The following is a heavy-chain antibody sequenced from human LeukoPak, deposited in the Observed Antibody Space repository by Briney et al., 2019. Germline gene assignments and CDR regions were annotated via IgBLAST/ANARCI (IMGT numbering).Heavy chain of an antibody. CDR3: TRGQSYCGADCYSD. V-gene: IGHV3-66*01. J-gene: IGHJ4*02. CDR2: MYTGGGR. CDR1: GFTVSSNY. Sequence: GGSLRLSCAASGFTVSSNYMSWVRQAPGKGVEWVSVMYTGGGRYYGDSVKGRFTFSRDNSKNTVFLQMNSLRVEDTALYYCTRGQSYCGADCYSDWGQGTLVTVSS. D-gene: IGHD2-21*02.